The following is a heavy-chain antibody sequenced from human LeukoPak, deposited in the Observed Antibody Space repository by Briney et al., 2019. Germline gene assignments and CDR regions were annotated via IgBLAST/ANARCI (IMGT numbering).Heavy chain of an antibody. CDR3: ARDIVLVVAAHFDY. CDR1: GFTFSSYA. J-gene: IGHJ4*02. Sequence: GGSLRLSCAVSGFTFSSYAMSWVRQAPGKGLEWVSAISGSGGSTYYADSVKGRFTISRDNSKTTLYVQMNSLRAEDTAVYYCARDIVLVVAAHFDYWGQGTLVTVSS. V-gene: IGHV3-23*01. CDR2: ISGSGGST. D-gene: IGHD2-15*01.